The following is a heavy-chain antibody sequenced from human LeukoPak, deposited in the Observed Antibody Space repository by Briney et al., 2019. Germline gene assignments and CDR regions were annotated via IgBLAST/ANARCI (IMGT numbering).Heavy chain of an antibody. CDR2: IYYSGST. CDR1: GGSISSSSYY. V-gene: IGHV4-39*07. J-gene: IGHJ3*02. Sequence: PSETLSLTCTVSGGSISSSSYYWGWIRQPPGKGLERIGSIYYSGSTYYNPSLKSRVTISVDTSKNQFSLKLSSVTAADTAVYYCARVRYSSSWAQVVWNAFDIWGQGTMVTVSS. CDR3: ARVRYSSSWAQVVWNAFDI. D-gene: IGHD6-13*01.